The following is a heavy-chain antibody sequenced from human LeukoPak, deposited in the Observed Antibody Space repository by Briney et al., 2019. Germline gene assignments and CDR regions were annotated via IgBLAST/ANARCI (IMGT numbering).Heavy chain of an antibody. CDR3: ATDSSGYYRRDY. D-gene: IGHD3-22*01. V-gene: IGHV3-48*03. Sequence: GGSLRLSCAASGFTFSSYAMSWVRQAPGKGLEWVSYISSSGSTIYYADSVKGRFTISRDNAKNSLYLQMNSLRAEDTAVYYCATDSSGYYRRDYWGQGTLVTVSS. CDR1: GFTFSSYA. CDR2: ISSSGSTI. J-gene: IGHJ4*02.